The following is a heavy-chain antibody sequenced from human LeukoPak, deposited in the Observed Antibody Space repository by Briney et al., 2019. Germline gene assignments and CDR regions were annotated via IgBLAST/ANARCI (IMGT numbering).Heavy chain of an antibody. D-gene: IGHD3-10*01. CDR3: ARTTTPHYYGSGSYALGY. V-gene: IGHV3-66*01. Sequence: GGSLRLSCAASGFTVSSNHMSWVRQAPGKGLEWVSVMYSGGSTYYADSVKGRFTISRDNSKNTLYLQMSSLSAEDTAVYYCARTTTPHYYGSGSYALGYWGQGTLVTVPS. J-gene: IGHJ4*02. CDR1: GFTVSSNH. CDR2: MYSGGST.